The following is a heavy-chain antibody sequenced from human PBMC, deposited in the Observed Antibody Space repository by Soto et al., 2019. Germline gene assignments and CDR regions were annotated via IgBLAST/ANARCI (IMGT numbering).Heavy chain of an antibody. V-gene: IGHV1-18*01. CDR1: GYTFTSYG. CDR3: ARDPPAYATSGYDACDKWIDR. Sequence: ASVKVSCKAAGYTFTSYGISWVRQAPGQGLEWMGWISAYNGNTNYAQKLQGRVTMTTDTSTSTAYMELRSLRSDDTPVYYCARDPPAYATSGYDACDKWIDRWG. CDR2: ISAYNGNT. J-gene: IGHJ5*02. D-gene: IGHD3-22*01.